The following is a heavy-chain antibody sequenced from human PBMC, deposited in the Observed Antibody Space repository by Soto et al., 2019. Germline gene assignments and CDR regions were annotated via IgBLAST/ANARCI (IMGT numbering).Heavy chain of an antibody. J-gene: IGHJ5*02. V-gene: IGHV1-46*03. Sequence: GASVKVSCKASGYTFTSYYMHWVRQAPGQGFEWMGIINPSGGSTSYAQKFQGRVTMTRDTSMSTVYMELSSLRSEDTAVYYCARAPDYDILTGPTLGFPWGQGTLVTLSS. D-gene: IGHD3-9*01. CDR2: INPSGGST. CDR3: ARAPDYDILTGPTLGFP. CDR1: GYTFTSYY.